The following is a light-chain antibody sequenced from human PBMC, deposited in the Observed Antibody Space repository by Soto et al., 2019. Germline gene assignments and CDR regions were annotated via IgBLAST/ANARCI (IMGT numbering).Light chain of an antibody. Sequence: EIVLTQSPATLSLSPGERATLSCRASQSVSSYLAWYQQKPGQAPRLLIYDASNRATGIPARFSGSGSGTDFTLTLIRLEPEDSAVYYCQQPSNWPPWTFVQGTKVEIK. V-gene: IGKV3-11*01. CDR3: QQPSNWPPWT. J-gene: IGKJ1*01. CDR2: DAS. CDR1: QSVSSY.